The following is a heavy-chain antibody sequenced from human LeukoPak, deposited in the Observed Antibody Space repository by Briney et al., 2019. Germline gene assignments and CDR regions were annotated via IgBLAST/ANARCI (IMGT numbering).Heavy chain of an antibody. Sequence: SVKVSCKASGGTFSSYAISWVRQAPEQGLEWMGGIIPIFGTANYAQKFQGRVTITTDESTSTAYMELSSLRSEDTAVYYCARGIVVVPAAIGGDYYYYYMDVWGKGTTVTVSS. V-gene: IGHV1-69*05. D-gene: IGHD2-2*01. CDR1: GGTFSSYA. J-gene: IGHJ6*03. CDR2: IIPIFGTA. CDR3: ARGIVVVPAAIGGDYYYYYMDV.